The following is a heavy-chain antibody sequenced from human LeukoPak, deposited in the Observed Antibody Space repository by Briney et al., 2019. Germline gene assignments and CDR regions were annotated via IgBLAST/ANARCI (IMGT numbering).Heavy chain of an antibody. V-gene: IGHV4-61*02. J-gene: IGHJ3*02. Sequence: SETLSLTCSLSGGSISSGSYYLSWIRQPAGKGLEWIGRVYNSVTINYNPSLKSRVTISEDTSKNQFSLKLSSVTAADTAVYYCAAGIVGSTGAFDIWGQGTMVTVSS. CDR2: VYNSVTI. CDR1: GGSISSGSYY. D-gene: IGHD1-26*01. CDR3: AAGIVGSTGAFDI.